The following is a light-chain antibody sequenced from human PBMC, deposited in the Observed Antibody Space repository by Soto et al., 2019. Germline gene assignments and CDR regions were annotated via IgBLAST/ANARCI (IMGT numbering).Light chain of an antibody. Sequence: DIQMTQSPSSLSASVGDRVTITCRASQSISSYLNWYQQKPGKAPKLLIYAASSLQSGVPSRFSGSGSGTDATLTIISLQPEDFATYYCQQSSSTPWTFGQGTKVEIK. J-gene: IGKJ1*01. CDR2: AAS. CDR1: QSISSY. V-gene: IGKV1-39*01. CDR3: QQSSSTPWT.